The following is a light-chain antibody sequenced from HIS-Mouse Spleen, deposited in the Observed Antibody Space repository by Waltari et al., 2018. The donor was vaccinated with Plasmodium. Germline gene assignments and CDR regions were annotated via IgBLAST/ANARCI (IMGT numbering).Light chain of an antibody. CDR2: GKN. CDR1: SLRSYY. V-gene: IGLV3-19*01. J-gene: IGLJ3*02. Sequence: SSELTQDPAVSVALGQTVRITCQGDSLRSYYASWYQQKPGQAPVLVIPGKNNRPSGIPDRFSGSSSGNTASLTITGAQAEDEADYFCNSRDSSGNHQVFGGGTKLTVL. CDR3: NSRDSSGNHQV.